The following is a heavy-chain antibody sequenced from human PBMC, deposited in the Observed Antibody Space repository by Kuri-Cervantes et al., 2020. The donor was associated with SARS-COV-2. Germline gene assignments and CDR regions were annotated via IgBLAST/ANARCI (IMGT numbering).Heavy chain of an antibody. CDR1: GFIFSGYC. D-gene: IGHD3-10*01. V-gene: IGHV3-7*03. J-gene: IGHJ3*01. CDR3: AREDSGTNDAFDF. CDR2: IKQDGSEE. Sequence: GESLKLSCAASGFIFSGYCMTWVRQAPGKGLEWVANIKQDGSEEYYVDSVKGRFTISRDNAKNSLYLQMNSLRAEDTAVYYCAREDSGTNDAFDFWGQGATVTVSS.